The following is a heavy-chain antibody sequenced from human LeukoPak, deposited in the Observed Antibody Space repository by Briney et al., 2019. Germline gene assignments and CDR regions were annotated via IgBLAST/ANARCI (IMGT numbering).Heavy chain of an antibody. Sequence: SVKVSCKASGGTFSSYAINWVRQAPGQGLEWMGRIIPIFGTANYAQKFQGRVTITTDESTSTAYMELSSLRSEDTAVYYCARESYYDSNDAFDIWGQGTMVTVSS. D-gene: IGHD3-22*01. CDR2: IIPIFGTA. J-gene: IGHJ3*02. CDR1: GGTFSSYA. V-gene: IGHV1-69*05. CDR3: ARESYYDSNDAFDI.